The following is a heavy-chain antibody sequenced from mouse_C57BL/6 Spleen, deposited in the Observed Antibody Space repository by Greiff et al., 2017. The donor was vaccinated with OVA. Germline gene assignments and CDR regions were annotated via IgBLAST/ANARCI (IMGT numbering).Heavy chain of an antibody. CDR1: GYTFTGYG. CDR2: IYPGDGYT. J-gene: IGHJ4*01. D-gene: IGHD3-1*01. Sequence: VQLQQSGAELVRPGSSVKMSCKTSGYTFTGYGMHWVKQRPGQGLEWIGNIYPGDGYTEYNEKFQGKATLTTDTTSTTAYMQLSSLTSEDSANYISARGGRSDYAMDYWGQGTSVTVSS. CDR3: ARGGRSDYAMDY. V-gene: IGHV1-58*01.